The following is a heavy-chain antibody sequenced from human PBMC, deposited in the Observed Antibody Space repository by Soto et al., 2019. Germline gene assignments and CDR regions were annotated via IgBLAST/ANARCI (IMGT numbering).Heavy chain of an antibody. CDR2: ISGSGGST. CDR1: GFTFSSYA. CDR3: AKENGYSSSWFEFDY. D-gene: IGHD6-13*01. J-gene: IGHJ4*02. V-gene: IGHV3-23*01. Sequence: EVQLLESGGGLVQPGGSLRLSCAASGFTFSSYAMSWVRQAPGKGLAWVSAISGSGGSTYYADSVKGRFTISRDNAKNTLYLQMNSLRSEYTAVYYCAKENGYSSSWFEFDYWGQGTLVTVSS.